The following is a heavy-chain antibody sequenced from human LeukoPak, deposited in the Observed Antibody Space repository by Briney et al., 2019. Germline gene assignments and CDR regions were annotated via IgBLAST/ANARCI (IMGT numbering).Heavy chain of an antibody. J-gene: IGHJ3*02. CDR1: GGSIRSTSHY. Sequence: PSETLSLTSTVSGGSIRSTSHYWGWIRQPPGKGLEWIGNIYYSGSTYYNPSLKSRVTISVDTSENQFSLKLSSVTAADTAVYYCARAQYDADAFDIWGQGTLVTVSS. V-gene: IGHV4-39*07. D-gene: IGHD3-3*01. CDR2: IYYSGST. CDR3: ARAQYDADAFDI.